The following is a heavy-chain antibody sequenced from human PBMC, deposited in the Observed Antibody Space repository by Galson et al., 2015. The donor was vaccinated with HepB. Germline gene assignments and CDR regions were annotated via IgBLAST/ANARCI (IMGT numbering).Heavy chain of an antibody. CDR3: ARGRLRGVILVYYYYGMDV. Sequence: ETLSLTCAVYGGSFSGYYWSWIRQPPGKGLEWIGEINHSGSTNYNPSLKSRVTISVDTSKNQFSLKLSSVTAADTAVYYCARGRLRGVILVYYYYGMDVWGQGTTVTVSS. J-gene: IGHJ6*02. CDR2: INHSGST. V-gene: IGHV4-34*01. D-gene: IGHD3-10*01. CDR1: GGSFSGYY.